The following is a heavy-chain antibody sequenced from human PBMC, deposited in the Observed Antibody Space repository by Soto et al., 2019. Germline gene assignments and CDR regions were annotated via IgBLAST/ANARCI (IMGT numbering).Heavy chain of an antibody. J-gene: IGHJ4*02. CDR2: IYPGDSDT. D-gene: IGHD3-22*01. Sequence: GASLKLSCKGSGYSFTSYWIGWVRQMPGKGLEWMGIIYPGDSDTRYSPSFQGQVTISADKSISTAYLQWSSLKASDTAMYYCERRRTSSMGSYYERSGYYDAGYYFVAWGQGARVTV. CDR1: GYSFTSYW. V-gene: IGHV5-51*01. CDR3: ERRRTSSMGSYYERSGYYDAGYYFVA.